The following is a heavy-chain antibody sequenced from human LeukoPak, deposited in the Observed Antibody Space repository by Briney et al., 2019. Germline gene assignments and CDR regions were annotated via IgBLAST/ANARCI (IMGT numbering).Heavy chain of an antibody. CDR1: GGSISSGSYY. D-gene: IGHD5-24*01. CDR3: ARGMATNYLGNYYYYGMDV. CDR2: IYTSGST. Sequence: PSRTLSLTCTVSGGSISSGSYYWSWIRQPAGKGLEWIGRIYTSGSTNYNPSLKSRVTISVDTSKNQFSLKLSSVTAADTAVYYCARGMATNYLGNYYYYGMDVWGQGTTVTVSS. V-gene: IGHV4-61*02. J-gene: IGHJ6*02.